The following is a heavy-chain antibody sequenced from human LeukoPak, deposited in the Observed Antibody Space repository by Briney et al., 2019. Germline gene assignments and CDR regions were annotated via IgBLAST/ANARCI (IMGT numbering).Heavy chain of an antibody. CDR3: ARQTGSGLFILP. CDR2: IYHSGST. D-gene: IGHD3/OR15-3a*01. CDR1: GYSISSGYY. J-gene: IGHJ4*02. V-gene: IGHV4-38-2*02. Sequence: SETLSLTCTVSGYSISSGYYWGWIRQPPGKGLEWIGSIYHSGSTYYNPSLKSRVTMSLDTSKNQFSLRLTSVAAADTAVYYCARQTGSGLFILPGGQGTLVTVSS.